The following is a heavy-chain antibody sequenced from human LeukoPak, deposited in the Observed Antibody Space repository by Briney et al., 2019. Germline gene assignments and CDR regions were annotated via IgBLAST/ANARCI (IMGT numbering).Heavy chain of an antibody. Sequence: GGSLRLSCVGSGFTFSSKWMHWVRQAPGKGLVWVSQINSDGSSTIYADSVKGRFTISRDNAKNTMYLQINSLRAEDTAVYYCARGMRDWGQGTLVTVSP. CDR3: ARGMRD. CDR2: INSDGSST. CDR1: GFTFSSKW. J-gene: IGHJ4*02. V-gene: IGHV3-74*01.